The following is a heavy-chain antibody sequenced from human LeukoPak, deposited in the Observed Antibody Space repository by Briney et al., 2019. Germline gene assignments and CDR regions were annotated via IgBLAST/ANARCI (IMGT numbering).Heavy chain of an antibody. Sequence: SGGSLRLSCAASGFTFRDYYMGWIRQAPGKGLEWASYITNSGSRIYTADSVKGRFTISRDNAKNSLYLQMNSLRAEDTAVYYCARAFNDAFDNWGQGTMVTVSS. CDR1: GFTFRDYY. CDR3: ARAFNDAFDN. J-gene: IGHJ3*02. CDR2: ITNSGSRI. V-gene: IGHV3-11*04.